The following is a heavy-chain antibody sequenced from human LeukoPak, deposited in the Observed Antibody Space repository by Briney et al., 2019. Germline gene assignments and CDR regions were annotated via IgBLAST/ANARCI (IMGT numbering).Heavy chain of an antibody. V-gene: IGHV1-18*01. Sequence: ASVTVSCKAYGYTFTSYGISWVRQAPGQGLEWMGWISAYNGNTNYAQKLQGRVTMSTDTSTSTAYMELRSLRSDDTAVYYCARGSGPSYYYDGMDVWGQGTTVTVSS. CDR1: GYTFTSYG. CDR3: ARGSGPSYYYDGMDV. D-gene: IGHD2-15*01. CDR2: ISAYNGNT. J-gene: IGHJ6*02.